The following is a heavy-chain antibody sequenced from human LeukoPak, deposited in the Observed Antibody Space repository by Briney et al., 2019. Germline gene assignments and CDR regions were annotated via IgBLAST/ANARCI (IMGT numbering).Heavy chain of an antibody. J-gene: IGHJ6*02. V-gene: IGHV3-11*04. CDR2: ISSSSSTV. D-gene: IGHD5-18*01. Sequence: PGGSLRLSCAASGFTFSDYYMNWIRQAPGKGLEWVSFISSSSSTVYYAESVKGRFTISRDNAKNSLYLQMNSLRAEDTAVYYCARDQQLWPYYYYYYGMDVWGQGTTVTVSS. CDR1: GFTFSDYY. CDR3: ARDQQLWPYYYYYYGMDV.